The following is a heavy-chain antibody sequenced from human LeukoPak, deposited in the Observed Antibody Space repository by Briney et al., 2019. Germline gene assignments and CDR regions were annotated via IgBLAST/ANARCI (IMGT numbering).Heavy chain of an antibody. V-gene: IGHV3-48*03. CDR3: ARDYGGSSPFDY. CDR1: GFTFSSYE. Sequence: TGGSLRLSCAASGFTFSSYEMHWVRQAPGKGLEWVSYISSSDSTIYYADSVKGRFTISRDNAKNSLYLQMNSLRAEDTAVYHCARDYGGSSPFDYWGQGTLVTVSS. CDR2: ISSSDSTI. D-gene: IGHD4-23*01. J-gene: IGHJ4*02.